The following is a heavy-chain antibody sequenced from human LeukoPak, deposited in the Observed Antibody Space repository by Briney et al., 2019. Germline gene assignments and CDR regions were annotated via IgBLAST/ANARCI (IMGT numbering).Heavy chain of an antibody. Sequence: GSSVKVSCKASGGPFSTFAINWVRRTPGQGLEWMGKIVPVVPITNYSQKFQGRVTITADKSTSTVYMELSSLRSEDTAIYYCASTVVVTTTTANYYSYDMDVWGQGTTVTVSS. CDR2: IVPVVPIT. V-gene: IGHV1-69*04. CDR3: ASTVVVTTTTANYYSYDMDV. D-gene: IGHD2-21*02. CDR1: GGPFSTFA. J-gene: IGHJ6*02.